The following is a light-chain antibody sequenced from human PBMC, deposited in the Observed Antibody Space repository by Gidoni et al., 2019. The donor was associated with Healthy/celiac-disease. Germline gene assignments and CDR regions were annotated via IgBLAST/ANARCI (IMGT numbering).Light chain of an antibody. CDR1: SYNIVAGYD. CDR2: GNS. CDR3: QSYDSSLSGVV. Sequence: QSVLTQPPSVSGAPGQRVPISCTGSSYNIVAGYDVHWYQQLPGTAPKPLIYGNSNRPAGVPDRFSGSKSGTSASLAITGLQAEDEADYYCQSYDSSLSGVVFGGGTKLTVL. V-gene: IGLV1-40*01. J-gene: IGLJ2*01.